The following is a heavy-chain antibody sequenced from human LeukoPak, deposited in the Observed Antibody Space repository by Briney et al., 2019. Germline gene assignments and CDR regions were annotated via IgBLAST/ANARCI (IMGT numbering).Heavy chain of an antibody. V-gene: IGHV3-49*03. J-gene: IGHJ5*01. CDR1: GFTFGDYA. CDR3: TRVWGYSSGWFAY. Sequence: GGSLRLSCTASGFTFGDYAMSWFRQAPGQGLEWVGFIRSKAYGGTTEYAASVKGRFTISRDDSKSIAYLQMNSLKTEDTAVYYCTRVWGYSSGWFAYWGQGTLVTVSS. D-gene: IGHD6-19*01. CDR2: IRSKAYGGTT.